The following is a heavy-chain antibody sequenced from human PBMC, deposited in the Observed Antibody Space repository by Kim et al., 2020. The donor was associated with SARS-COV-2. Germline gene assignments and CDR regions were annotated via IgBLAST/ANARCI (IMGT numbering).Heavy chain of an antibody. D-gene: IGHD3-9*01. CDR3: ARQDMTGAFDI. CDR2: IYPGDSVT. CDR1: GYTFTVRW. V-gene: IGHV5-51*01. J-gene: IGHJ3*02. Sequence: GESLKISCKGSGYTFTVRWIGWVRQVPGKGLEWMGIIYPGDSVTRYSPSFQGQVTISADKSIITTYLQGSSLKASDTAMYYCARQDMTGAFDIWGQGTMGTVSS.